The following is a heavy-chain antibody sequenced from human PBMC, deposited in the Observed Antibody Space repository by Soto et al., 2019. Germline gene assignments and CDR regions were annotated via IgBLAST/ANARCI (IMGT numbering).Heavy chain of an antibody. CDR2: IYSGGST. Sequence: GGSLRLSCAASGFTVSSNYMSWVRQAPGKGLEWVSVIYSGGSTYYADSMKGRFTISRDNSKNTLYLQMTSLRAEDTAVYYCARDVSTDAFDIWGQGTMVTVSS. CDR3: ARDVSTDAFDI. CDR1: GFTVSSNY. V-gene: IGHV3-66*01. J-gene: IGHJ3*02.